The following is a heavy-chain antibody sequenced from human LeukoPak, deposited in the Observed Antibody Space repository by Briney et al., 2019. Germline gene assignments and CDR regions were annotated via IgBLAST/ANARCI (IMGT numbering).Heavy chain of an antibody. CDR1: GFTFSSSA. V-gene: IGHV3-23*01. J-gene: IGHJ4*02. CDR2: ISGNGGST. Sequence: PGGSLRLSCAASGFTFSSSAMSWVRQPPGKGLEWVSAISGNGGSTFYADSVKGRFTVSRDDSKNTLYLQMNSLRAEDTAVYFGANRGPTYFAYGGQGPRVTVSS. CDR3: ANRGPTYFAY. D-gene: IGHD3-10*01.